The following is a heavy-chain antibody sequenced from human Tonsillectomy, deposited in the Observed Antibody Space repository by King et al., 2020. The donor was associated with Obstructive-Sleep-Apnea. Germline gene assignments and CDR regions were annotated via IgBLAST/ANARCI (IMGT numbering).Heavy chain of an antibody. D-gene: IGHD2-2*01. J-gene: IGHJ6*02. V-gene: IGHV4-34*01. CDR1: GGSFSGNY. Sequence: VQLQQWGAGLLKPSETLSLTCGVSGGSFSGNYWSWIRQPPGKGLEWIGEINHSGSTNYNPSLKSRVTISVDTSKNQLSLKLSSVTAADTAVYYCARSRVTSFYYYDMDVWGQGTTVTVSS. CDR2: INHSGST. CDR3: ARSRVTSFYYYDMDV.